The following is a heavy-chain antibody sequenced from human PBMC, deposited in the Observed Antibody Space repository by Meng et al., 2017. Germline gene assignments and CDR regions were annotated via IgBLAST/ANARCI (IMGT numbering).Heavy chain of an antibody. CDR2: MNPNSGNT. Sequence: ASVKVSCKASGYTFTSYDINWVRQATGQGLEWMGWMNPNSGNTGYAQKFQGRVTMTRNTSISTAYMELSSLRSEDTAVYYCAGASLYDFWSGYAYGMDVWGQGTTVTVSS. CDR1: GYTFTSYD. V-gene: IGHV1-8*01. CDR3: AGASLYDFWSGYAYGMDV. D-gene: IGHD3-3*01. J-gene: IGHJ6*02.